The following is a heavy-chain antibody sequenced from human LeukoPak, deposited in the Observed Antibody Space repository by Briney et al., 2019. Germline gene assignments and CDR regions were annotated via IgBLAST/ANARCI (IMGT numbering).Heavy chain of an antibody. CDR1: GFTFTNYA. Sequence: GGSLRLSCAASGFTFTNYAMSWVRQAPGKGLEWVSGISSSGANTYYADSVEGRFTISRDNSKNTLYLQMNSLRAEDTAVYYCAKDARGYSSSWPGFPSNYYFDYWGQGTLVTVSS. V-gene: IGHV3-23*01. J-gene: IGHJ4*02. CDR2: ISSSGANT. CDR3: AKDARGYSSSWPGFPSNYYFDY. D-gene: IGHD6-13*01.